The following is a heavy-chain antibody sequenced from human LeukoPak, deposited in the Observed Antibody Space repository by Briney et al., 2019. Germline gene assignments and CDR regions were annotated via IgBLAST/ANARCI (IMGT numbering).Heavy chain of an antibody. CDR2: INHSGST. CDR1: GGSFSGYY. D-gene: IGHD3-10*01. V-gene: IGHV4-34*01. Sequence: SETLSLTCAVYGGSFSGYYWSWIRQPPGKGLEWIGGINHSGSTNYNPSLKSRVTISVDTSKNQFSLKLSSVTAADTAVYYCARMNYYGSGSYRYYYYMDVWGKGTTVTVSS. J-gene: IGHJ6*03. CDR3: ARMNYYGSGSYRYYYYMDV.